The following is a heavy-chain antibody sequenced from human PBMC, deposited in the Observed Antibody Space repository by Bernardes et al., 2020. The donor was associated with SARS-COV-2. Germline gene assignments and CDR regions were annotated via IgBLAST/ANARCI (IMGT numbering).Heavy chain of an antibody. CDR2: ISADDGDT. CDR3: ARAPTTAATPDY. V-gene: IGHV1-18*01. CDR1: NYTFTSYY. D-gene: IGHD4-17*01. J-gene: IGHJ4*02. Sequence: ASVKVSCKAFNYTFTSYYIAWVRQAPGQGLEWMGWISADDGDTNYAQDLQGRVTMTTDTSTNTAYMELRSLRSDDTAVYYCARAPTTAATPDYWGQGTLVTVSS.